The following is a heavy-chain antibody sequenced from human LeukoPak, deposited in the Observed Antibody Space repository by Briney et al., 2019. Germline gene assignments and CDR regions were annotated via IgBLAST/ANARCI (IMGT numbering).Heavy chain of an antibody. Sequence: HTGGSLRLSCAASGFTFSSYAMSWVRQAPGKGLEWVSAISGSGGSTYYADSVKGRLTISRDNSKNTLYVQMNSLRVEDTAVYYCARDWRIFGVVIYYFDSWGQGSLVTVSS. CDR1: GFTFSSYA. J-gene: IGHJ4*02. D-gene: IGHD3-3*01. V-gene: IGHV3-23*01. CDR3: ARDWRIFGVVIYYFDS. CDR2: ISGSGGST.